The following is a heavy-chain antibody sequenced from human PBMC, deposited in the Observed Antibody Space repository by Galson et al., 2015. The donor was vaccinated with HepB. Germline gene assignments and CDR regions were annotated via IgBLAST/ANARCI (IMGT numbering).Heavy chain of an antibody. J-gene: IGHJ4*02. CDR2: NYYSGST. Sequence: LSITCTVSGGSISSSSYYWGWLRQPPGKGLERVGSNYYSGSTYSHPTLKSRVTISVDTSNNKFSLKLSTVTAADTAVYYCARNSPLYVDSSGSWGQGTLVTVSS. V-gene: IGHV4-39*07. CDR3: ARNSPLYVDSSGS. CDR1: GGSISSSSYY. D-gene: IGHD3-22*01.